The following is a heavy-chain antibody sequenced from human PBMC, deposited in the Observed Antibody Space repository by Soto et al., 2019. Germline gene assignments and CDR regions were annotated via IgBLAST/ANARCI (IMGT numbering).Heavy chain of an antibody. CDR3: AKVVPAAIYYYYGMDV. V-gene: IGHV3-23*01. D-gene: IGHD2-2*02. Sequence: PGGSLRLSCSASGFTASGLSFNLFAMNWVRQAPGKGLEWVSSISGGGSSTYYADSVKGRFTVSRDNSKNTLYLQMNSLRAEDTAVYYCAKVVPAAIYYYYGMDVWGQGTTVTVSS. J-gene: IGHJ6*02. CDR1: GLSFNLFA. CDR2: ISGGGSST.